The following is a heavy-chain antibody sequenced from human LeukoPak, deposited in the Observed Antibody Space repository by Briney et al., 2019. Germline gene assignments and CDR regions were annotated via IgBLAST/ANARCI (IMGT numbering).Heavy chain of an antibody. V-gene: IGHV3-7*01. CDR1: GCTFSNYW. Sequence: GGSLRLSCAASGCTFSNYWRNWVRQAPGKGLEWVANIKQDRSEKYYVDSVKGRFTSSRDNAKKSLYLQMTSLRAEATAVYYRARDPGPFTVTFHYWGQGTLVTVPS. D-gene: IGHD4-11*01. CDR3: ARDPGPFTVTFHY. CDR2: IKQDRSEK. J-gene: IGHJ4*02.